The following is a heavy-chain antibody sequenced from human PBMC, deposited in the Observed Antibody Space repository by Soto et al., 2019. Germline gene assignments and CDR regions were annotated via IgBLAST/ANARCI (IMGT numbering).Heavy chain of an antibody. CDR3: AYSPSLDWGHFDS. V-gene: IGHV2-5*02. D-gene: IGHD7-27*01. CDR2: IYWDDDK. J-gene: IGHJ4*02. CDR1: GFSLSTTGVG. Sequence: QITLKESGPTLVKPTQTLTLTCTFSGFSLSTTGVGVGWIRQPPGKALECLALIYWDDDKRYSPSFTNRLTITKDTSKTQVVLTMTNMHPVDTGTYFCAYSPSLDWGHFDSWGQGTLVTVSS.